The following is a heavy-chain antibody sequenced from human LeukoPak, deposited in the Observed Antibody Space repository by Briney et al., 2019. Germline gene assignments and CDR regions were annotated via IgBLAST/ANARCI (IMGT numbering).Heavy chain of an antibody. CDR2: ISGSGGST. CDR3: AKGELSDFDY. CDR1: GLTFNTYV. D-gene: IGHD1-26*01. V-gene: IGHV3-23*01. Sequence: GGSLRLSCAASGLTFNTYVMNWVCQAPGKGLEWVSAISGSGGSTYYADSVKGRFTISRDKSKNTLYLQMNSLRAEDTAVYYCAKGELSDFDYWGQGTLVSVSS. J-gene: IGHJ4*02.